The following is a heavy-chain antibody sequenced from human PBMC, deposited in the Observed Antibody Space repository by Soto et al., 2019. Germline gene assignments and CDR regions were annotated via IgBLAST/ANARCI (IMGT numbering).Heavy chain of an antibody. V-gene: IGHV3-21*01. Sequence: LRLSCAASGFTFSSYSMNWVRQAPGKGLEWVSSISSSSSYIYYADSVKGRFTISRDNAKNSLYLQMNSLRAEDTAVYYCARDPPGNQLPLPGPFQHWGQGTLVTVS. CDR3: ARDPPGNQLPLPGPFQH. CDR1: GFTFSSYS. D-gene: IGHD2-2*01. J-gene: IGHJ1*01. CDR2: ISSSSSYI.